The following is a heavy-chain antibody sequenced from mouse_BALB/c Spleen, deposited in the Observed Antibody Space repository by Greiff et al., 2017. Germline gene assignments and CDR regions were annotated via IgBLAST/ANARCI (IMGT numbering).Heavy chain of an antibody. CDR1: GYTFTSYW. D-gene: IGHD2-1*01. Sequence: VQLVESGAELVKPGASVKLSCKTSGYTFTSYWIQWVKQRPGQGLGWIGEIFPGTGTTYYNEKFKGKATLTIDTSSSTAYMQLSSLTSEDSAVYFCARSYGKDAMDYWGQGTSVTVSS. V-gene: IGHV1S132*01. J-gene: IGHJ4*01. CDR2: IFPGTGTT. CDR3: ARSYGKDAMDY.